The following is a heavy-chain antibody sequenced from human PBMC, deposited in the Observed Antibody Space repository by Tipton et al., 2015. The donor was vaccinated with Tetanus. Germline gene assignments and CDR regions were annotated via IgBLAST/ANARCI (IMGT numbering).Heavy chain of an antibody. D-gene: IGHD5-18*01. Sequence: SLRLSCAASGFTVSSNYMSWVRQAPGKGLEWVSVIYSGGSTYYADSVEGRFAISRDNSKSTLYLQMNSLRAEDTAVYYCARDRSGYSYGSLGAFDIWGQGTMVTVSS. J-gene: IGHJ3*02. CDR1: GFTVSSNY. V-gene: IGHV3-53*01. CDR3: ARDRSGYSYGSLGAFDI. CDR2: IYSGGST.